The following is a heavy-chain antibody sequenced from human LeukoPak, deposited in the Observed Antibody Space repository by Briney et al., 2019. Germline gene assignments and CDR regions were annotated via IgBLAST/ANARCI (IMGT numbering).Heavy chain of an antibody. Sequence: PEGSLRLSCAASGFTFSRYWMSWVRQVPRKGLEWVANIKQDGSEKYYVDSVKGRFTISRDNAKNSLYLQMNSLRAEDTAVYYCARDKGDYDTSGSLFVFGGQGTLVTVSS. CDR2: IKQDGSEK. CDR3: ARDKGDYDTSGSLFVF. J-gene: IGHJ4*02. V-gene: IGHV3-7*03. D-gene: IGHD3-22*01. CDR1: GFTFSRYW.